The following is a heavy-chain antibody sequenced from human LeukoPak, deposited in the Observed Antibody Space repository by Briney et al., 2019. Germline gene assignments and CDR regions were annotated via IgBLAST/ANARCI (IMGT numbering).Heavy chain of an antibody. Sequence: GGSLRLSCAVSGFTFSDHYMAWVRQAPGKGPEWVARSRNKVNSYSTEYVASVTGRFTISRDDSKNSLYLQMNSLKTEDTAVYYCVRSRSAASGYFFDYWGQGTLVTVSS. CDR1: GFTFSDHY. J-gene: IGHJ4*02. V-gene: IGHV3-72*01. CDR3: VRSRSAASGYFFDY. CDR2: SRNKVNSYST. D-gene: IGHD3-3*01.